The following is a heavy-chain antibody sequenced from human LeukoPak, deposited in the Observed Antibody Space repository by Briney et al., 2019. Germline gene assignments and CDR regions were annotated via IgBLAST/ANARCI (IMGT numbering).Heavy chain of an antibody. CDR1: GFTFSSYA. D-gene: IGHD1-26*01. J-gene: IGHJ4*02. CDR2: ISYDGSNK. V-gene: IGHV3-30-3*01. CDR3: ARDRGVGALFDY. Sequence: GGSLRLSCAASGFTFSSYAMHWVRQAPGKGLEWVAVISYDGSNKYYADSVKGRFTISRDNSKNTLYLQMNSLRAEDTAVYYCARDRGVGALFDYWGQGTLVTVSS.